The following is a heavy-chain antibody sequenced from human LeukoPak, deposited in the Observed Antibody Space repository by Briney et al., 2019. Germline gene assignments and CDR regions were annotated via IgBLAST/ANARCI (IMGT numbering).Heavy chain of an antibody. J-gene: IGHJ4*02. V-gene: IGHV4-39*07. D-gene: IGHD6-19*01. CDR2: IYYSGST. Sequence: SETLSLTCTVSGGSISSSSYYWGWIRQPPGKGLEWIGSIYYSGSTYYNPSLKSRVTISVDTSKNQFSLKLSSVTAADTAVYYCARVAVAGGRGADYWGQGTLVTVSS. CDR3: ARVAVAGGRGADY. CDR1: GGSISSSSYY.